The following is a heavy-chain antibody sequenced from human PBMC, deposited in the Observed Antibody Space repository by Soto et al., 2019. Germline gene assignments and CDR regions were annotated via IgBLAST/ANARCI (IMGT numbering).Heavy chain of an antibody. Sequence: GVLRLSCAASGFTFSSYAMSWVRQAPGKGLEWVSAISGSGGSTYYADSVKGRFTISRDNSKNTLYLQMNSLRAEDTAVYYCANSLTGYYTFGYYFDYWGQGTLVTVSS. J-gene: IGHJ4*02. V-gene: IGHV3-23*01. CDR1: GFTFSSYA. CDR3: ANSLTGYYTFGYYFDY. CDR2: ISGSGGST. D-gene: IGHD3-9*01.